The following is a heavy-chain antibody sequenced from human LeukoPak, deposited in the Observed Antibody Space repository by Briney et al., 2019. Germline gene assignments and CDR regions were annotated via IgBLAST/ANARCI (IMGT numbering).Heavy chain of an antibody. D-gene: IGHD6-19*01. V-gene: IGHV3-30*18. CDR3: AKGGYSSGRTADY. CDR2: ISYDGRNK. Sequence: PGGPLRLPCAASGFTFSSYGMLGVRPAPGKGLEGLAVISYDGRNKYYADSVKGRFTISRDNSKNTLYLQMNSLRAEDTAVYYCAKGGYSSGRTADYWGQGTLVTVSS. J-gene: IGHJ4*02. CDR1: GFTFSSYG.